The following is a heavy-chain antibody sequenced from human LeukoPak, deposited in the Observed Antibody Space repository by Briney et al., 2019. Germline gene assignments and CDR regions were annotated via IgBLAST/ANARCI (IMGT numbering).Heavy chain of an antibody. CDR3: ARGDSSGYYYFDY. CDR2: IYHSGST. Sequence: SETLSLTCTVSGYSISSGYYWGWIRQPPGKGLEWIGSIYHSGSTYYNPSLKSRVTISVDTSKNQFSLKLSSVTAADTAVYYCARGDSSGYYYFDYWGQGILVTVSS. J-gene: IGHJ4*02. D-gene: IGHD3-22*01. V-gene: IGHV4-38-2*02. CDR1: GYSISSGYY.